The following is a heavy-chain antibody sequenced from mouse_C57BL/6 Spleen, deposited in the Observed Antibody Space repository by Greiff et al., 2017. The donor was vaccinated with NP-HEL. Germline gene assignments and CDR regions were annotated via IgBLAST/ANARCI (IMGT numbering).Heavy chain of an antibody. CDR1: GFTFSSYA. CDR2: ISDGGSYT. V-gene: IGHV5-4*01. J-gene: IGHJ3*01. CDR3: ARENPWFAY. Sequence: EVKLMESGGGLVKPGGSLKLSCAASGFTFSSYAMSWVRQTPEKRLEWVATISDGGSYTYYPDNVKGRFTISRDNAKNNLYLQMSHLKSEDTAMYYCARENPWFAYWGQGTLVTVSA.